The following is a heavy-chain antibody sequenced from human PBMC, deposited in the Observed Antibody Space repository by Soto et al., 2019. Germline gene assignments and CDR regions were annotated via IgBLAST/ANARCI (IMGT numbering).Heavy chain of an antibody. CDR3: AKDRLANPPYYYFYYGMDV. J-gene: IGHJ6*02. Sequence: GGSLRLSCAASGFTFRSYGMHWVRQAPGKGLEWVAIISFDGTNKYYPDSVKGRFTISRDKSKNTLYLQMNSLRVEDTAVYYCAKDRLANPPYYYFYYGMDVWGHGTTVTVSS. CDR2: ISFDGTNK. CDR1: GFTFRSYG. V-gene: IGHV3-30*18.